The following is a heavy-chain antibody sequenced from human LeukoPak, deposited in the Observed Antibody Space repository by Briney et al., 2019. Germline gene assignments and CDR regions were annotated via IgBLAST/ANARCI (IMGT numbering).Heavy chain of an antibody. J-gene: IGHJ4*02. CDR2: IKQDGNKK. D-gene: IGHD1-7*01. Sequence: PGGSLRLSCAASGFTFSNSAMTWVRQAPGKGLEWVANIKQDGNKKYYVDSVKGRFTISRDNAKNSLYLQMNSLRVEDTAVYYCARDGDYDWNYRSGFDYWGQGTLVTVSS. CDR3: ARDGDYDWNYRSGFDY. V-gene: IGHV3-7*01. CDR1: GFTFSNSA.